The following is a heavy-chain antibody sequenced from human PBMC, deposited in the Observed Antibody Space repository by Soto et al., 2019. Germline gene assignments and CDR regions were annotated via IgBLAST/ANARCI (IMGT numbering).Heavy chain of an antibody. CDR1: GYTLTELS. CDR2: FDPEDGET. J-gene: IGHJ4*02. Sequence: GASVKVSCKVSGYTLTELSMHWVRQAPGKGLEWMGGFDPEDGETIYAQKFQGRVTMTEDTSTDTAYMELSSLRSEDTAVYYCATDIPPKLLLVPAYGYWGQGSLVTFTS. V-gene: IGHV1-24*01. CDR3: ATDIPPKLLLVPAYGY. D-gene: IGHD2-21*02.